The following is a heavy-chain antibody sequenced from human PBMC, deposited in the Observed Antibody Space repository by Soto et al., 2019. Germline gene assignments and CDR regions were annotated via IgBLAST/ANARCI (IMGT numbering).Heavy chain of an antibody. J-gene: IGHJ4*02. Sequence: SETLSLTCTVSGGSISNGGYYWTWIRHHPGKGLEWIGYIYHSGTTYYSPSLKSRVTISVDTSKNQLSLKLSSVTAADTAVYYCARGRGFGGNSYYFDYWGQGTLVTVS. CDR2: IYHSGTT. V-gene: IGHV4-31*03. CDR1: GGSISNGGYY. CDR3: ARGRGFGGNSYYFDY. D-gene: IGHD2-21*02.